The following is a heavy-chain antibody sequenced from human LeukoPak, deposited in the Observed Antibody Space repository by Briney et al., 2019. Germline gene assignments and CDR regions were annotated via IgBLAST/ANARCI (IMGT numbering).Heavy chain of an antibody. D-gene: IGHD6-25*01. V-gene: IGHV4-59*01. Sequence: SETLSLTCTVSGGSISSYYWSWIRQPPGKGLEWIGYIYYSGSTNYNPSLKSRVTISVDTSKNQFSLKPSSVTAADTAVYYCARGWSSGSEGMDVWGQGTTVTVSS. CDR1: GGSISSYY. CDR3: ARGWSSGSEGMDV. CDR2: IYYSGST. J-gene: IGHJ6*02.